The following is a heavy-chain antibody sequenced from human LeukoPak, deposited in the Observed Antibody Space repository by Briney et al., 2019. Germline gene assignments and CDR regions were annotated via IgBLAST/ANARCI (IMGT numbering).Heavy chain of an antibody. J-gene: IGHJ3*01. CDR1: GFTFSSDA. V-gene: IGHV3-23*01. CDR2: ISGSVGST. Sequence: GGSLRLSCAASGFTFSSDAMSWVRQAPGKGLEWVSAISGSVGSTYYADSVKGRFTISRDNAKNSLYLQIDSLRAGDTAVYYCARQAVARPFDLWGQGTMVAVSS. CDR3: ARQAVARPFDL.